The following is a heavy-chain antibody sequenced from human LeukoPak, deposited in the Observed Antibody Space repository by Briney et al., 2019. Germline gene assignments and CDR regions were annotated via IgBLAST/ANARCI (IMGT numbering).Heavy chain of an antibody. CDR1: GFTFSSYR. V-gene: IGHV3-21*01. D-gene: IGHD3-22*01. Sequence: GGSLRLSCAASGFTFSSYRMTWVRQAPGKGLEWVSSISSSSSYIYYADSVKGRFTISRDNAKNSLYLQMNSLRAEDTAVYYCARAGVYDSSGYALDYWGQGTLVTVSS. CDR3: ARAGVYDSSGYALDY. J-gene: IGHJ4*02. CDR2: ISSSSSYI.